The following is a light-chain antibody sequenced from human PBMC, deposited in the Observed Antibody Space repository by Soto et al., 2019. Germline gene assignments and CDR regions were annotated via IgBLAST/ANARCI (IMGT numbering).Light chain of an antibody. CDR1: QGIRND. CDR3: QQSFTAPIT. Sequence: AIQMTQSPSALSASVGDRVTITCRASQGIRNDLGWYQQKPGKAPKLLIYGSSSLHYGVPSRFSGSGSGSAFTLTISSLQPEDSATYYCQQSFTAPITFGQGTRLEIK. J-gene: IGKJ5*01. CDR2: GSS. V-gene: IGKV1-6*01.